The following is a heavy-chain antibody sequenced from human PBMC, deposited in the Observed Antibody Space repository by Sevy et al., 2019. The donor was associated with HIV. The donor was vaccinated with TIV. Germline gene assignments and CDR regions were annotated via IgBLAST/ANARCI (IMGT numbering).Heavy chain of an antibody. CDR1: GFTFNNYG. J-gene: IGHJ4*02. CDR3: AKGNYETGTQYFDY. D-gene: IGHD3-22*01. CDR2: ITGGGGST. Sequence: GGSLRLSCAASGFTFNNYGMFWVRQAPEEGLEWVLGITGGGGSTYYAASVKGRFTVSRDSSRNKLYLQMNSLRVEDTAVYYCAKGNYETGTQYFDYWGQGILVTVSS. V-gene: IGHV3-23*01.